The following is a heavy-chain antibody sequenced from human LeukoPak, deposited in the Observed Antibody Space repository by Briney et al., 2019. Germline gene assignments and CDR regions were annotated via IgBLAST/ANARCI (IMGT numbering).Heavy chain of an antibody. D-gene: IGHD2-21*01. Sequence: SVKVSCKASGGTFSSYAISWVRQAPGQGLEWMGGIIPIFGTANYAQKFQGRVTITADESTSTAYMELSSLRAEDTALYYCARARSHMTPSDYWGQGTLVTVSS. J-gene: IGHJ4*02. CDR3: ARARSHMTPSDY. V-gene: IGHV1-69*13. CDR1: GGTFSSYA. CDR2: IIPIFGTA.